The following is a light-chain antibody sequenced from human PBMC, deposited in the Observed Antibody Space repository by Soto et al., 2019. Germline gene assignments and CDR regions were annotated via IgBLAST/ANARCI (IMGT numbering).Light chain of an antibody. CDR1: SSDVGGYNY. V-gene: IGLV2-14*01. Sequence: QSVLTQPASVSGSPGQSITISCTGTSSDVGGYNYVSWYQQHPGKAPKLMIYDVSNRPSGVSNRVSGSKSGNTASLTISGLQAEDGADYYCSSYTSSSTYVLFGGGTKLTVL. J-gene: IGLJ2*01. CDR2: DVS. CDR3: SSYTSSSTYVL.